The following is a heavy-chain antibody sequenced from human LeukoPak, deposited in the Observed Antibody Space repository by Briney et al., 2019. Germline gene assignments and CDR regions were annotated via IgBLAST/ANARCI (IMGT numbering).Heavy chain of an antibody. D-gene: IGHD4-23*01. V-gene: IGHV3-21*01. J-gene: IGHJ4*02. CDR1: GFTFSSYS. Sequence: GGSLRLSCAASGFTFSSYSMNWVRQAPGKGLEWVSSISSSSSYIYYADSVKGRVTISRDNAKNSLYLQMNSLRAEDTAVYYCARDHSLPRYGYWGQGTLVTVSS. CDR2: ISSSSSYI. CDR3: ARDHSLPRYGY.